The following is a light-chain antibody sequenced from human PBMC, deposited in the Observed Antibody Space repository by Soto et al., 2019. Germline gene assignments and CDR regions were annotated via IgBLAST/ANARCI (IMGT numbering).Light chain of an antibody. V-gene: IGKV1-39*01. J-gene: IGKJ4*01. CDR3: QQSYSTPPKLT. Sequence: DIQMTHSPSSLSASVGARVTITCRASQIISSYFNWYQQKPGKAPELLIYGTSSLQSGVPSRFSGSGSGTDFTLTISSPQPEDFATYYCQQSYSTPPKLTFGGGTKVDIK. CDR2: GTS. CDR1: QIISSY.